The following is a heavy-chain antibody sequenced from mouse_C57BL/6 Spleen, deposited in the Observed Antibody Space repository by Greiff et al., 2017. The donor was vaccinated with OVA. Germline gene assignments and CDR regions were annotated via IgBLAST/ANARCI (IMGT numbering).Heavy chain of an antibody. D-gene: IGHD1-1*01. CDR1: GYTFTSYW. Sequence: QVQLQQPGAELVKPGASVKMSCKASGYTFTSYWITWVKQRPGQGLEWIGDFYPGSGSTNYNEKFKSKATLTVDTSSSTAYVQLSSLTSEDSAVYYCARSPYDGGRSYFDDWGQGTTLTVSS. CDR2: FYPGSGST. V-gene: IGHV1-55*01. CDR3: ARSPYDGGRSYFDD. J-gene: IGHJ2*01.